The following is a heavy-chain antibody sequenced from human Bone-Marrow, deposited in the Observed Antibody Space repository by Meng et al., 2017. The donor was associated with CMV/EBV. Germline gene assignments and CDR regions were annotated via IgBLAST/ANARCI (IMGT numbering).Heavy chain of an antibody. D-gene: IGHD2-2*01. CDR3: ARHLDDIVVVMNAFDI. CDR1: GFIFRSYA. CDR2: IWSEGSNK. V-gene: IGHV3-33*01. J-gene: IGHJ3*02. Sequence: GESLKISCATSGFIFRSYAMHWVRQAPGKGLEWVAVIWSEGSNKYYADSVRGRFTISRDNSKNTLYLQMDSLRAEDTAVYYCARHLDDIVVVMNAFDIWGQGTMVTVSS.